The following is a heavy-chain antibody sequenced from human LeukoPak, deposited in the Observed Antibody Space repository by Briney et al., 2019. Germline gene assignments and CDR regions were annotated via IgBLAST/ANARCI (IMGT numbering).Heavy chain of an antibody. CDR3: ARGFSRDPYYFDY. Sequence: ASVKVSCKASGYTFTSYGISWVRQAPGQGLEWMGWISAYNGNTNYAQKLQGRVTMTRDTSISTAYMELSRLRSDDTAVYYCARGFSRDPYYFDYWGQGTLVTVSS. J-gene: IGHJ4*02. D-gene: IGHD3-10*01. CDR1: GYTFTSYG. V-gene: IGHV1-18*01. CDR2: ISAYNGNT.